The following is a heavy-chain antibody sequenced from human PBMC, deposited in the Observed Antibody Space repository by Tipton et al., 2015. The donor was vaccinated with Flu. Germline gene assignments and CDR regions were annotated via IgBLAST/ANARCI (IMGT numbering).Heavy chain of an antibody. Sequence: SLRLSCAASGFTFSSYWMHWVRQAPGKGLEWVANIKQDGSEIYYVDSVKGRFTISRDNAQNSLYLQMNSLRVEGTAVYYCVRAMGGSGSYWGQGTLVTVSS. V-gene: IGHV3-7*01. CDR3: VRAMGGSGSY. J-gene: IGHJ4*02. CDR2: IKQDGSEI. CDR1: GFTFSSYW. D-gene: IGHD3-10*01.